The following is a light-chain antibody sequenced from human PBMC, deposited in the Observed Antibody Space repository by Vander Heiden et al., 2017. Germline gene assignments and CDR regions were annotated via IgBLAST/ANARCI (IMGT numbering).Light chain of an antibody. CDR1: SSNIGAGYD. CDR2: GNS. V-gene: IGLV1-40*01. Sequence: QSVLTQPPSVSGAPGPRVTISCTGSSSNIGAGYDVHWYQQLPGTAPKLLIYGNSNRPSGVPDRFSGSKSGTSASLAITGLQAEDEADYYCQSYDSSLSGVFGGGTKVIVL. CDR3: QSYDSSLSGV. J-gene: IGLJ3*02.